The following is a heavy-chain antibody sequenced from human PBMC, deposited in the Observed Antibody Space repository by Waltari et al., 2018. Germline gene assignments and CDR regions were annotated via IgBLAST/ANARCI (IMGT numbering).Heavy chain of an antibody. Sequence: QVQLQESGPGLVKPSETLSLTCTVPGGPISNYYWTWIRPSPGKGLEWIGSIYYSGSTNYNPSLKSRVTLSVDTSKNHFSLKLSSVTAADTALYYCARQGHYDFWTGYYLFDYWGQGTLVTVSS. V-gene: IGHV4-59*08. CDR2: IYYSGST. J-gene: IGHJ4*02. CDR3: ARQGHYDFWTGYYLFDY. CDR1: GGPISNYY. D-gene: IGHD3-3*01.